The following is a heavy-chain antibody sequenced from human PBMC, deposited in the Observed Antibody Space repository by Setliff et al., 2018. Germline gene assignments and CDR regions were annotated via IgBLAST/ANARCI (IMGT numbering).Heavy chain of an antibody. Sequence: ASVKVSCKASGYTCTNYGITWVRQAPGQGLEWMGWIFPKTGNTNYAHKLQGRVSMTTDTSTGTAYMEPRSLRSDDTAVYFCSRLVRFCTRTVCQRLSGDDYWGQGTLVTVSS. CDR2: IFPKTGNT. D-gene: IGHD3-10*01. CDR3: SRLVRFCTRTVCQRLSGDDY. J-gene: IGHJ4*02. V-gene: IGHV1-18*01. CDR1: GYTCTNYG.